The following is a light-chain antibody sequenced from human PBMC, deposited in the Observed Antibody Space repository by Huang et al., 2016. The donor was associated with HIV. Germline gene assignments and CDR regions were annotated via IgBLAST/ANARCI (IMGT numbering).Light chain of an antibody. CDR3: QQYNNWPPWT. Sequence: EIVMTQSPATLSVSPGERATLSCRASQSVGSNLAWYQQKPAQGPRLLIYCAATRGTCIPARFSGSGSGTEFTLTISSLQSEDFAVYYCQQYNNWPPWTFGQGTKVEIK. J-gene: IGKJ1*01. CDR2: CAA. CDR1: QSVGSN. V-gene: IGKV3-15*01.